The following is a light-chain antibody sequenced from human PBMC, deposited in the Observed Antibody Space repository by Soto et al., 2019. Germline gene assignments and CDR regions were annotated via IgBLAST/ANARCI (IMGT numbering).Light chain of an antibody. CDR1: QSLRSNF. V-gene: IGKV3-20*01. J-gene: IGKJ2*01. CDR2: GAS. Sequence: EIVLTQSPGTLSLSPGERATLSCWASQSLRSNFLAWYQQKPGQAPRRLIYGASIRATGIPDRFSGSGSGTDFTLTISRLEPEDFAVYYCQSYGGSSMYTVGQVTNLEIK. CDR3: QSYGGSSMYT.